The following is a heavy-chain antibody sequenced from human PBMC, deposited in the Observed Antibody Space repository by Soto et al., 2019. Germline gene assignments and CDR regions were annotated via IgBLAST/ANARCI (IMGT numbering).Heavy chain of an antibody. V-gene: IGHV3-13*01. J-gene: IGHJ6*02. CDR3: ARVLATVTKEGYYHYYGMDV. D-gene: IGHD4-17*01. CDR1: GFTFSSYD. CDR2: IGTAGDT. Sequence: GGSLRLSCAASGFTFSSYDMHWVRQATGKGLEWVSAIGTAGDTYYPGSVKGRFTISRENAKNSLYLQMNSLRAGDTAVYYCARVLATVTKEGYYHYYGMDVWGQGTTVTVSS.